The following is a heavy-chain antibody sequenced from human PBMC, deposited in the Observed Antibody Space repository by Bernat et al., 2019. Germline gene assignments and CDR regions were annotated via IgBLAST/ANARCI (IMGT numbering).Heavy chain of an antibody. CDR3: ARLIRSASGFFD. CDR1: GGSISSSSYY. D-gene: IGHD6-6*01. J-gene: IGHJ4*02. V-gene: IGHV4-39*01. Sequence: QLQLQESGPGLVKPSETLSLTCTVSGGSISSSSYYWGWIRQSPGKGLEWIGSIYYSGSTYYNPSLKSRVTISVDTSKNQFSLKLTSVTAADTAGYYWARLIRSASGFFDRGQGTLVTVSS. CDR2: IYYSGST.